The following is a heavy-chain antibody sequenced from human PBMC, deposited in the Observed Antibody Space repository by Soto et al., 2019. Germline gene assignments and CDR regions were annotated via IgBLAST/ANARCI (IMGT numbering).Heavy chain of an antibody. J-gene: IGHJ6*02. V-gene: IGHV3-9*01. D-gene: IGHD1-26*01. Sequence: PGGSLRLSCAASGFTFDDYAMHWVRQAPGKGLEWVSGISWNSGSIGYADSVKGRFTISRDNAKNSLYLQMNSLRAEDTALYYCAKDISLAGTYYYGMDVWGQGTTVTV. CDR3: AKDISLAGTYYYGMDV. CDR2: ISWNSGSI. CDR1: GFTFDDYA.